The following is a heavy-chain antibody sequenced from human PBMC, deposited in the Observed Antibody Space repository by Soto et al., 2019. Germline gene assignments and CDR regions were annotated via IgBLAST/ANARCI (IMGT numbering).Heavy chain of an antibody. V-gene: IGHV2-5*02. Sequence: QITLKESGPTLVKPTQTLTLTCTFSGFSLSSTRMAVGWIRQPPGKALELLALIYWDDDKRYSPFLKSRLTITKDNSKNQVVLTMSNMDPVDTARYYCAHIVVAGLGYYFDYWGQGTLVTVSS. CDR1: GFSLSSTRMA. CDR2: IYWDDDK. CDR3: AHIVVAGLGYYFDY. J-gene: IGHJ4*02. D-gene: IGHD6-19*01.